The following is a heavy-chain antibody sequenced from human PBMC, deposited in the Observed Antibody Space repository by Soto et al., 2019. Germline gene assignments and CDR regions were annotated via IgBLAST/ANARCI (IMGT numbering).Heavy chain of an antibody. Sequence: PSETLSLTCTVSGGSINSGDYYWSWIRQPPGKGPEWVGYIYHTGSAYYNPSLKSRLAISIDTSKRQFSLKMRSVTAADTAVYYCARGFYDILTGYYVRYFDYWGQGTLVTVSS. J-gene: IGHJ4*02. V-gene: IGHV4-30-4*01. CDR2: IYHTGSA. CDR3: ARGFYDILTGYYVRYFDY. D-gene: IGHD3-9*01. CDR1: GGSINSGDYY.